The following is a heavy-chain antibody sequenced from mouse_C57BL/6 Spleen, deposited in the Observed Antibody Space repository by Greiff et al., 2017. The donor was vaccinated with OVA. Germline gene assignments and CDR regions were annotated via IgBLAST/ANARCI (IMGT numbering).Heavy chain of an antibody. CDR3: AREGSSYPYFDY. D-gene: IGHD1-1*01. CDR1: GYAFSSSW. J-gene: IGHJ2*01. Sequence: VKLLESGPELVKPGASVKISCKASGYAFSSSWMNWVKQRPGKGLEWIGRIYPGDGDTNYNGKFKGKATLTADKSSSTAYMQLSSLTAEDSAVYFCAREGSSYPYFDYWGQGTTLTVSS. CDR2: IYPGDGDT. V-gene: IGHV1-82*01.